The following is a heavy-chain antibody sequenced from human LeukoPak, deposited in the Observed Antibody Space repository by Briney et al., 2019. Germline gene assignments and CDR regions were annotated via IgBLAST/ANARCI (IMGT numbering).Heavy chain of an antibody. CDR3: ARDRKYYDILTGYYRNWFDP. V-gene: IGHV1-18*01. Sequence: ASVKVSCKASGYTSTSYGISWVRQAPGQGLEWMGWISAYNGNTNYAQKLQGRVTMTTDTSTSTAYMELRSLRSDDTAVYYCARDRKYYDILTGYYRNWFDPWGQGTLVTVSS. CDR2: ISAYNGNT. D-gene: IGHD3-9*01. CDR1: GYTSTSYG. J-gene: IGHJ5*02.